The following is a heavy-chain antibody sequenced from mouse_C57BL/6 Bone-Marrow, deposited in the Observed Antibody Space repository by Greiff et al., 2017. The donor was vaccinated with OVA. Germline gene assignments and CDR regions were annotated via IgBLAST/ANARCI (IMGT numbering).Heavy chain of an antibody. D-gene: IGHD1-1*01. Sequence: EVKLMESGPELVKPGASVKIPCKASGYTFTDYNMDWVKQSHGKSLEWIGDINPNNGGTIYNQKFKGKATLTVDKSSSTAYMELRSLTSEDTAVYYCARRGSSFPFAYWGQGTLVTVSA. CDR1: GYTFTDYN. CDR2: INPNNGGT. J-gene: IGHJ3*01. CDR3: ARRGSSFPFAY. V-gene: IGHV1-18*01.